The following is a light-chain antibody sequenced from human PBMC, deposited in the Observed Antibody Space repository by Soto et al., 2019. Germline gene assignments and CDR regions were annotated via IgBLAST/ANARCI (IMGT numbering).Light chain of an antibody. CDR3: QSYDPTSVV. Sequence: NFMLTQPHSVSESPGKTVTISCTRSSGSIASNYVQWYQQRPGSAPTTVIYEDNQRPSGVPDRFSGSIDSSSNSASLTISGLKTEDEADYYCQSYDPTSVVFGGGTKVTVL. CDR2: EDN. CDR1: SGSIASNY. J-gene: IGLJ2*01. V-gene: IGLV6-57*04.